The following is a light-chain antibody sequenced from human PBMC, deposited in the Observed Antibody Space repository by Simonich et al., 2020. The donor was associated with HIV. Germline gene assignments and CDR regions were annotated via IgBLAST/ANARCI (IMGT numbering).Light chain of an antibody. V-gene: IGKV1-NL1*01. Sequence: DIQMTQSPSSLSASVGDRVTITCRASQGISNSLAWYQQKPGKAPKLLLYDASRLESGIPSRFSGSGSGTDYTLTISSLQPEDFATYYCQQYDSTPLLAFGQGTKVEIK. J-gene: IGKJ1*01. CDR3: QQYDSTPLLA. CDR2: DAS. CDR1: QGISNS.